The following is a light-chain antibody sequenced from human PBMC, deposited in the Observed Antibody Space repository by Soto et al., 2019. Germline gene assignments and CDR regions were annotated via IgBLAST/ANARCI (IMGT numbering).Light chain of an antibody. CDR2: GAS. V-gene: IGKV3-20*01. J-gene: IGKJ5*01. CDR3: QQHGSSPIT. CDR1: QSVSNNY. Sequence: EVVMTQSPCTLSVSLGESATLSCRASQSVSNNYLAWYQQKPGQAPGLLVYGASNRATGIPDRFSGSGSGTDFTLTISRLEPEDFAVYYCQQHGSSPITFGQGTRLEI.